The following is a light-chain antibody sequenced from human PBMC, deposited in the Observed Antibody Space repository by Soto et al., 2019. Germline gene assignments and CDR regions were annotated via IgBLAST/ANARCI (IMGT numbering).Light chain of an antibody. CDR2: DAS. J-gene: IGKJ4*01. CDR1: QGIRND. V-gene: IGKV1-6*01. Sequence: ALQMTQSPPSLSASIGDRVTITCRASQGIRNDLGWYQQKPGKAPKVLIYDASSLQSGVPSRFSGSGSGTDFTLTISSLQPEDFATYYCLQDHNYPLTFGGGTKVEIK. CDR3: LQDHNYPLT.